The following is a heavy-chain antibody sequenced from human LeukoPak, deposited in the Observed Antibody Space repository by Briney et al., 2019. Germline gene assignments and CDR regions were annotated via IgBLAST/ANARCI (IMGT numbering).Heavy chain of an antibody. V-gene: IGHV4-30-2*01. CDR3: ARGALGYCSGGSCYAFFDY. Sequence: SETLSLTCAVSGGSISSCGYSWSWLRQPPGTGLEWIGYIYHSGSTYYNPSLKSRVTISVDRSKNQFSLKLSSVTAADTAVYYCARGALGYCSGGSCYAFFDYWGQGTLVTVSS. D-gene: IGHD2-15*01. CDR2: IYHSGST. CDR1: GGSISSCGYS. J-gene: IGHJ4*02.